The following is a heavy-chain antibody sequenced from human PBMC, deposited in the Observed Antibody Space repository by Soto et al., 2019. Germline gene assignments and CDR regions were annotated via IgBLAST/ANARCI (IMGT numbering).Heavy chain of an antibody. J-gene: IGHJ4*02. CDR3: ARVKAAAFLNYFDY. D-gene: IGHD6-13*01. CDR1: GYTFTSYG. CDR2: ISAYNGNT. Sequence: ASVKVSCKASGYTFTSYGISWVRQAPGQGLEWMGWISAYNGNTNYAQKLQGRATMTTDTSTSTAYMELRSLRSDDTAVYYCARVKAAAFLNYFDYWGQGTLVTVSS. V-gene: IGHV1-18*01.